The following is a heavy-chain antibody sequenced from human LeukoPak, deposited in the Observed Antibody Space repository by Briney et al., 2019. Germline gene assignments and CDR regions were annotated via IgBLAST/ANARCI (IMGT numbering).Heavy chain of an antibody. V-gene: IGHV3-33*06. CDR2: IWYDGSNK. CDR3: AKARRNYYYYMDV. Sequence: GGSLRLSCAASGFTFSSYGMHWVRQAPGKGLEWVAVIWYDGSNKYYADSVKGRFTISGDNSKNTLYLQMNSLRAEDTAVYYCAKARRNYYYYMDVWGKGTTVTVSS. J-gene: IGHJ6*03. CDR1: GFTFSSYG.